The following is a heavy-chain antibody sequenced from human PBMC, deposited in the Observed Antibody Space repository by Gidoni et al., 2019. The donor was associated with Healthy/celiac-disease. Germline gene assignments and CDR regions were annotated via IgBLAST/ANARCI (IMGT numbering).Heavy chain of an antibody. CDR2: IYYSGST. J-gene: IGHJ5*02. V-gene: IGHV4-39*01. CDR3: ARHLTLGSSGRAWFDP. D-gene: IGHD6-19*01. CDR1: GCSISSSSYY. Sequence: QLQLQESGPGLVKPSETLSLTCTVSGCSISSSSYYWGWIRQPPGKGLEWIGSIYYSGSTYYNPSLKSRVTISVDTSKNQFSLKLSSVTAADTAVYYCARHLTLGSSGRAWFDPWGQGTLVTVSS.